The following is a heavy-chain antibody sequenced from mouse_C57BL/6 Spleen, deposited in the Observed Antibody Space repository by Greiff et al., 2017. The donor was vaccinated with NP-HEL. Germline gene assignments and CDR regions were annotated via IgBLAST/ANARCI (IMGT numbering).Heavy chain of an antibody. Sequence: VQLQQSGPELVKPGASVKISCKASGYAFSSSWMNWVKQRPGKGLEWIGRIYPGDGDTNYNGKFKGKATLTADKSSSTAYMQLSSLTSEDSAVDFCAREGEGAYGNNVEAMEYWGQGTSVTVSS. D-gene: IGHD2-1*01. V-gene: IGHV1-82*01. CDR2: IYPGDGDT. CDR1: GYAFSSSW. J-gene: IGHJ4*01. CDR3: AREGEGAYGNNVEAMEY.